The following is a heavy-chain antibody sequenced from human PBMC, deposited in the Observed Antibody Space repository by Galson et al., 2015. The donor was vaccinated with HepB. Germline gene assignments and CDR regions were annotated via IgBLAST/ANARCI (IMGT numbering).Heavy chain of an antibody. CDR1: GFTFSSYA. V-gene: IGHV3-23*01. CDR3: AKDRRLWGLGFDY. J-gene: IGHJ4*02. Sequence: SLRLSCAASGFTFSSYAMSWVRQAPGKGLEWVSAISGSGGSTYHADSVKGRFTISRDNSKNTLYLQMNSLRAEDTAVYYCAKDRRLWGLGFDYWGQGTLVTVSS. CDR2: ISGSGGST. D-gene: IGHD3-16*01.